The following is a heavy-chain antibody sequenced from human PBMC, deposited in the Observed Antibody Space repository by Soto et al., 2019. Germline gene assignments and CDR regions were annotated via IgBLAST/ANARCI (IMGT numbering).Heavy chain of an antibody. V-gene: IGHV1-69*06. CDR3: AVISGRPSSYYHIGV. CDR2: IIPIFGTA. Sequence: SVKVSCKASGGTFSSYAISWVRQAPGQGLEWMGGIIPIFGTANYAQKFQGRVTITADNSMSTAYMELRTLRSEDTAVYYCAVISGRPSSYYHIGVWGQGTSVTVSS. J-gene: IGHJ6*02. CDR1: GGTFSSYA. D-gene: IGHD1-26*01.